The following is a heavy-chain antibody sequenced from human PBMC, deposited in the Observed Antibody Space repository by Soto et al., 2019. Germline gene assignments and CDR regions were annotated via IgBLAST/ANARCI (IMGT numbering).Heavy chain of an antibody. J-gene: IGHJ4*02. CDR2: IHYSGTT. CDR1: GGSMRNYF. D-gene: IGHD6-13*01. Sequence: SETLSLTCTVSGGSMRNYFWTWIRQPPGKGLAWIGYIHYSGTTSFFPSYNPSLRSRVTISEDTSKNQFSLKLLSVTTADTAVYFCAAGEASSRNLAPYYLDFWGQGTLVTVSS. V-gene: IGHV4-59*01. CDR3: AAGEASSRNLAPYYLDF.